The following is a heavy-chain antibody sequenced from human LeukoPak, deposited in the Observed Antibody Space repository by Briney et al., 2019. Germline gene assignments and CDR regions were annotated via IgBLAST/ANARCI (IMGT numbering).Heavy chain of an antibody. Sequence: ASVKVSCKASGGTFISYAISWVRQAPGQGLEWMGGIIPIFGTANYAQKFQGRVTITADESTSTAYMELSSLRSEDTAVYYCARDKTTVTGRTRYYYYYMDVWGKGTTVTVSS. D-gene: IGHD4-11*01. V-gene: IGHV1-69*13. CDR2: IIPIFGTA. CDR3: ARDKTTVTGRTRYYYYYMDV. CDR1: GGTFISYA. J-gene: IGHJ6*03.